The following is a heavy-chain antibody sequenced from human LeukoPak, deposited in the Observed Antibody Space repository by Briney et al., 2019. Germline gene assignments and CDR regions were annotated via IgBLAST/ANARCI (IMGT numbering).Heavy chain of an antibody. V-gene: IGHV3-23*01. Sequence: PGGSLRLSCAASGFTFSTYAMHWVRQPPGKGLEWVSAISGSGGATYHADADSVKGRFTISRDNSRNTLSLQMNSLRAEDTAVYYCVKETGPFGVWGQGTLVTVSS. J-gene: IGHJ4*02. CDR3: VKETGPFGV. CDR1: GFTFSTYA. CDR2: ISGSGGAT. D-gene: IGHD3-16*01.